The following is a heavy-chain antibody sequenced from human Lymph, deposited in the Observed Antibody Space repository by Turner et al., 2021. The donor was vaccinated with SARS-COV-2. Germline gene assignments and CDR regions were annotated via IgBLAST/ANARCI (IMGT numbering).Heavy chain of an antibody. Sequence: QVQLVQSGAEVKKPGSSVKVSCKASEGTFSSHVISWVRQAPGQGLEWMGGIIPMCGTANYAQKFQGRVTITADESTSTAYMELTSLRSEDTAVYYCARVGSSVVPYYYYGMDVWGQGTTVTVSS. D-gene: IGHD3-22*01. CDR3: ARVGSSVVPYYYYGMDV. CDR1: EGTFSSHV. J-gene: IGHJ6*02. V-gene: IGHV1-69*01. CDR2: IIPMCGTA.